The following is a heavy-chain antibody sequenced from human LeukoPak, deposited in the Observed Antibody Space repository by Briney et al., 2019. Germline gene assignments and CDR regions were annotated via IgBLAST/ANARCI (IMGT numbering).Heavy chain of an antibody. CDR3: ARDKSDYVWGSYRYTYLTWYFDL. Sequence: PGRSLRLSCAASGFTFSSYAMHWVRQAPGKGLEWVAVISYDGSNKYYADSVKGRFTISRDNSKNTLYLQMNSLRAEDTAAYYCARDKSDYVWGSYRYTYLTWYFDLWGRGTLVTVSS. D-gene: IGHD3-16*02. CDR1: GFTFSSYA. V-gene: IGHV3-30-3*01. J-gene: IGHJ2*01. CDR2: ISYDGSNK.